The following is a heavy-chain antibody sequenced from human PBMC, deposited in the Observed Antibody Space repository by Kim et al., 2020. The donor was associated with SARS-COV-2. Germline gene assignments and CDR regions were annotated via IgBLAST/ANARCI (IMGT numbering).Heavy chain of an antibody. V-gene: IGHV1-46*01. D-gene: IGHD3-16*01. Sequence: PGRVTMTRDTSTSTVYMELSSLRSEDTAVYYCARGGRAPYGLDRTPDFDYWGQGTLVTVSS. CDR3: ARGGRAPYGLDRTPDFDY. J-gene: IGHJ4*02.